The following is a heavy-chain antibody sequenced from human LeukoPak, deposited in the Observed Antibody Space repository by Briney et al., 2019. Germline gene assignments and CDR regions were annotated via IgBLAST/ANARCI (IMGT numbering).Heavy chain of an antibody. CDR2: IHYTGSS. Sequence: SETLSLTCTVSGDSVSSGRYYWTWIRQPPGKGLEWIAYIHYTGSSNYNPSLKSRVTISVDTSKNQFSLNLSSVTAADTAVYYCARLMVGATIAYFDYWGQGTLVTVSS. D-gene: IGHD1-26*01. J-gene: IGHJ4*02. CDR3: ARLMVGATIAYFDY. CDR1: GDSVSSGRYY. V-gene: IGHV4-61*01.